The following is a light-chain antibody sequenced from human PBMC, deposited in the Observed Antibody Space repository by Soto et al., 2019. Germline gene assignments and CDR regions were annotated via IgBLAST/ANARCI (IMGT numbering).Light chain of an antibody. V-gene: IGLV2-11*01. CDR1: SSDVGGYNF. J-gene: IGLJ1*01. CDR2: DVT. CDR3: CSYAGTYTFGV. Sequence: QSALTQPRSVSGSPGQSVTISCTGTSSDVGGYNFVSWYQQRPGKAPKLMIYDVTKRPSGVPDRFSGSKSDNTASLTISGLLSEDEADYYCCSYAGTYTFGVFGTGTKVTVL.